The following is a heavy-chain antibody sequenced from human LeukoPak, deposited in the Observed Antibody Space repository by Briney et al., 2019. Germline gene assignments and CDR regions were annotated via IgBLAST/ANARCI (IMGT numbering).Heavy chain of an antibody. J-gene: IGHJ4*02. CDR2: IYHSGST. CDR3: ARRITIFGVVSGALDY. D-gene: IGHD3-3*01. V-gene: IGHV4-4*02. CDR1: GGSISSSNW. Sequence: SETLSLTCAVSGGSISSSNWWSWVRQPPGKGLEWIGEIYHSGSTNYNPSLKSRVTISVDRSKNQFSLKLSSVTAADTAVYYCARRITIFGVVSGALDYWGQGTLVTVSS.